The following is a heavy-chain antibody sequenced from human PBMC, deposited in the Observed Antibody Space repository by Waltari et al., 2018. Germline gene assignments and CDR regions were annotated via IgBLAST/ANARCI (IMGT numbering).Heavy chain of an antibody. J-gene: IGHJ4*02. CDR3: ARIAAAGTRGTD. D-gene: IGHD6-13*01. CDR2: SYPGDSET. V-gene: IGHV5-51*03. Sequence: EVQLVQSGAEVKKPGESLKISCKGSGYSFTSSWIGWVRQMPGKGLEWMGISYPGDSETRYRPSFQGQVTSAADKSISTAYLQWSSLKASDTAMYYCARIAAAGTRGTDWGQGTLVTVSS. CDR1: GYSFTSSW.